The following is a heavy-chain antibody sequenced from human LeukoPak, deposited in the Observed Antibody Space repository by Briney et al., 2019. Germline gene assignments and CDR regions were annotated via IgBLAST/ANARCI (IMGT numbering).Heavy chain of an antibody. Sequence: ASVKLSCKSSGYTFTSYGISWVRQAPGQGLEWMGWISAYNGNTNYAQKLQVRVTMTTDTSTSTAYMELRSVRYDDTDVYYCARVGRSNWFDPWGQGTLVTVSS. CDR1: GYTFTSYG. V-gene: IGHV1-18*01. CDR2: ISAYNGNT. CDR3: ARVGRSNWFDP. J-gene: IGHJ5*02. D-gene: IGHD2-15*01.